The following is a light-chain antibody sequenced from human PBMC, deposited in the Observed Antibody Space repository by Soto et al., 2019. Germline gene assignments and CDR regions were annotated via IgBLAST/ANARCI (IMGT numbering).Light chain of an antibody. J-gene: IGKJ3*01. V-gene: IGKV1-9*01. CDR1: QGIPSY. Sequence: DIQLTQSPSFLSASVGDRVTITCRASQGIPSYLAWYQQKPGKAPNLLIYAASTLQSGVPSRFSGSGSGTDFTLTISCLQSEDFATYFCQQYYSYPFTFGPGTKVDIK. CDR2: AAS. CDR3: QQYYSYPFT.